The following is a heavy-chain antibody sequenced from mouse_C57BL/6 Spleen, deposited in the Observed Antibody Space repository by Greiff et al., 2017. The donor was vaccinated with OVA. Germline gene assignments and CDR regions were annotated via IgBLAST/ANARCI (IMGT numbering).Heavy chain of an antibody. CDR3: ASSYSHFAY. Sequence: QVQLQQSGPELVRPGASVKISCKAPGYTFTSHWMQWVRQRPGQGLEWIGEIFPGSGSTYYNEKFKGKATMTVDTASSTAYMQLISLTSEDSADYFCASSYSHFAYWGQGTLVTVSA. CDR1: GYTFTSHW. CDR2: IFPGSGST. V-gene: IGHV1-56*01. D-gene: IGHD2-12*01. J-gene: IGHJ3*01.